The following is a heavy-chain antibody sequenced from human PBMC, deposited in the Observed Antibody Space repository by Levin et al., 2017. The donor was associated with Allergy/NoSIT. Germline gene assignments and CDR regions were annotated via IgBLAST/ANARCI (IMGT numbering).Heavy chain of an antibody. CDR3: ARVASAGTGENDY. D-gene: IGHD6-13*01. Sequence: GESLKISCAASGFTFSTYTMNWVRQAPGKGLEWVSSISSSSSYIYYADSVKGRFTISRDNAKNSLYLQMNSLRVEDTAVFYCARVASAGTGENDYWGQGTLVTVSS. J-gene: IGHJ4*02. V-gene: IGHV3-21*01. CDR1: GFTFSTYT. CDR2: ISSSSSYI.